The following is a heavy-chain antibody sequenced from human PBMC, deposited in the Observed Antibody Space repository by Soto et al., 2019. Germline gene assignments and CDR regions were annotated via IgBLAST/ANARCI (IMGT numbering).Heavy chain of an antibody. CDR3: ARHNYGSGSTYFDY. CDR1: GASISSGY. CDR2: IYYDGRT. J-gene: IGHJ4*02. V-gene: IGHV4-30-4*01. Sequence: SETLSLTCTVSGASISSGYWSWIRQSPGKGLEWIRYIYYDGRTHYNPSLRSRVTISVDTSKNQFSLKLNSMTAADTAVYYCARHNYGSGSTYFDYWGQGTLVTVSS. D-gene: IGHD3-10*01.